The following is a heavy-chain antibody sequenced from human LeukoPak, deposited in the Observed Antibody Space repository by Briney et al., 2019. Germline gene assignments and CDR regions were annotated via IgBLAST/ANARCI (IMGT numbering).Heavy chain of an antibody. J-gene: IGHJ2*01. CDR2: VSANGDST. Sequence: PGGSLRLSCAASGITFTNNAMTWVRQAPGKGLEWVSTVSANGDSTFYSDSVKGRVTISRDNSKNTVSLEMISLRAEDTAVYYCATRGDHLGYYEFWGRGTLVTVSS. V-gene: IGHV3-23*01. CDR3: ATRGDHLGYYEF. D-gene: IGHD3-3*01. CDR1: GITFTNNA.